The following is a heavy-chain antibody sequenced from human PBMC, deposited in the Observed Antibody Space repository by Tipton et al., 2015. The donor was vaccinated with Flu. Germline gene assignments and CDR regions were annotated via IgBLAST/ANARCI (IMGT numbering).Heavy chain of an antibody. CDR2: ISSSSSYI. J-gene: IGHJ6*04. Sequence: SLRLSCAASGFTFDDYAMHWVRQAPGKGLEWVSSISSSSSYIYYADSVKGRFTISRDNAKNSLYLQMNSLRAEDTAVYYCARDPAVAGPMDVWGKGTTVTVSS. CDR1: GFTFDDYA. D-gene: IGHD6-19*01. CDR3: ARDPAVAGPMDV. V-gene: IGHV3-21*01.